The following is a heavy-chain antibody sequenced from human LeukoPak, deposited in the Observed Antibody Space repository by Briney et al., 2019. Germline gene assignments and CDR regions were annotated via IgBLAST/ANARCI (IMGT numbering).Heavy chain of an antibody. CDR2: IRGRDGTV. CDR1: ESTLDSND. V-gene: IGHV3-23*01. CDR3: ARGGSRGRSWLGDWFDS. D-gene: IGHD3-10*01. J-gene: IGHJ5*01. Sequence: GGSLRLSCAASESTLDSNDMSWVRQAPGKGLEWVAGIRGRDGTVHFADSVTGRFRISRDDSKNTVFLQMRSLKGDDTAVYYCARGGSRGRSWLGDWFDSWGQGALVTVSS.